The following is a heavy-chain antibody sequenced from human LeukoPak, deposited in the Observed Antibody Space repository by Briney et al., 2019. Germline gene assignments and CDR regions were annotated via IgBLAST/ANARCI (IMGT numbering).Heavy chain of an antibody. CDR2: INSDGSST. V-gene: IGHV3-74*01. Sequence: PGGSLRLSCAASGFTFSSYWMHWVRQAPGKGLVWVSRINSDGSSTSYADSVKGRFTISRDNAKNTLYLQMNSLRAEDTAVYYCARVEAADYYYYYGMDVWSQGTTVTVSS. CDR1: GFTFSSYW. J-gene: IGHJ6*02. CDR3: ARVEAADYYYYYGMDV.